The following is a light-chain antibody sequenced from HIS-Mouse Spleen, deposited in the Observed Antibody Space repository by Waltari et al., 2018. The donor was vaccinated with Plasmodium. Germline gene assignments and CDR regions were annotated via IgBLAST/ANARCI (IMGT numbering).Light chain of an antibody. Sequence: IVMTQSPATLSVSPGERATLSCRASQSVSSNLAWYQQKPGQAPRLLIYGASTRATGIPARFSGSGSGTEFTLTISSLQSEDFAVYYWQQYKNWSFTFGPGTKVDIK. V-gene: IGKV3-15*01. CDR3: QQYKNWSFT. J-gene: IGKJ3*01. CDR2: GAS. CDR1: QSVSSN.